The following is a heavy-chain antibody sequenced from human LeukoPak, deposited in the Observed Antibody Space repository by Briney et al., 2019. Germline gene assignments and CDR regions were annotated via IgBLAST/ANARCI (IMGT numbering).Heavy chain of an antibody. V-gene: IGHV3-30*18. D-gene: IGHD3-22*01. J-gene: IGHJ4*02. Sequence: GGSLRLSCAASGFTFSSYGMHWVRQAPGKGLEWVAVISYDGSNKYYADSVKGRFTISRDNSKNTLYLQMNSLRAEDTAVYYCAKDLYYYDSSGYFQGAPGDYWGQGTLVTVSS. CDR1: GFTFSSYG. CDR3: AKDLYYYDSSGYFQGAPGDY. CDR2: ISYDGSNK.